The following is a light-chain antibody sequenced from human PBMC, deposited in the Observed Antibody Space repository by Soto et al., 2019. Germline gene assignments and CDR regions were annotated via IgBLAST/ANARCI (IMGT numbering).Light chain of an antibody. CDR1: SSDVGSYNY. CDR3: SSYTSSSTKV. CDR2: EVS. V-gene: IGLV2-14*01. Sequence: QSVLTQPASVSGSLGQSITISCTGTSSDVGSYNYVSWYQQHPGKAPKLMIYEVSNRPSGVSNRFSGSKSGNTASLTISGLQAEDEADYYCSSYTSSSTKVFGTGTKVTVL. J-gene: IGLJ1*01.